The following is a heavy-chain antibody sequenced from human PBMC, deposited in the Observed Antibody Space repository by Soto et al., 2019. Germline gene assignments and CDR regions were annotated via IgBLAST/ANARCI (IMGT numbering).Heavy chain of an antibody. J-gene: IGHJ4*02. V-gene: IGHV4-30-4*01. CDR2: IYYSGST. CDR3: ARVLDSSGYYPDY. D-gene: IGHD3-22*01. Sequence: PSETLSLTCTVSGGSISSVDYYWSWIRQPPGKGLEWIGYIYYSGSTYYNPSLKSRVTISVDTSKNQFSLKLSSVTAADTAVYYCARVLDSSGYYPDYWGQGTLVTVSS. CDR1: GGSISSVDYY.